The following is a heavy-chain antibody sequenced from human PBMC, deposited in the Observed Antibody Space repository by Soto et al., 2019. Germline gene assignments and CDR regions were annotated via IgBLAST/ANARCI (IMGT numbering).Heavy chain of an antibody. D-gene: IGHD6-19*01. CDR2: LNHRGST. J-gene: IGHJ3*01. CDR1: GGSLSAYY. Sequence: QVQLQQWGAGLLKPSETLSLTCAVYGGSLSAYYWSWIHQSPGTGLEWIGELNHRGSTNYNPSLKCRVTISADTSKNRFFLNLSFVTVEDTAVYYCAFSLSLRQWLVHRGAFDVWCQGTLVTVSS. CDR3: AFSLSLRQWLVHRGAFDV. V-gene: IGHV4-34*02.